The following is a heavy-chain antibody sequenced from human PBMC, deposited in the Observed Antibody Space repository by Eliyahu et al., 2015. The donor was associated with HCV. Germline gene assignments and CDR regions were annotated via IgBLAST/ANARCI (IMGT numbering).Heavy chain of an antibody. D-gene: IGHD2-8*02. CDR3: ARHLGYCTGGVCYNFDY. Sequence: QVQLVQSGAEVKKPGASVKVSCXASGYTXTSYGISXVRQAPGQGLEWMGWIXAYNGNTNYAQKLQGRVTMTTDTSTSTAYMELRSLRSDDTAVYYCARHLGYCTGGVCYNFDYWGQGTLVTVSS. CDR2: IXAYNGNT. V-gene: IGHV1-18*01. CDR1: GYTXTSYG. J-gene: IGHJ4*02.